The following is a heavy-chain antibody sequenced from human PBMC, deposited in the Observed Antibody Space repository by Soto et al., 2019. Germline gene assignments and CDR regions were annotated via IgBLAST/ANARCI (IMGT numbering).Heavy chain of an antibody. CDR2: IDPSDSYT. V-gene: IGHV5-10-1*01. D-gene: IGHD4-4*01. CDR1: GCSFTSYW. J-gene: IGHJ5*02. CDR3: ARHYSNYYNFNWFDP. Sequence: GESLKISCKGSGCSFTSYWISWVRQMPGKGLEWMGRIDPSDSYTNYSPSFQGHVTISADKSISTAYLQWSSLKASDTAMYYCARHYSNYYNFNWFDPWGQGTLVTVPS.